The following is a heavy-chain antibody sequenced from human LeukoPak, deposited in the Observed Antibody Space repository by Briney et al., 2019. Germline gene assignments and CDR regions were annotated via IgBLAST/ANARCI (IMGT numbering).Heavy chain of an antibody. CDR2: IHPGNSET. CDR3: ARLDIYYYYGMDV. V-gene: IGHV5-51*01. Sequence: GESLKISCKGSGYSFSSYWIAWVRQMPGKGLEWMGIIHPGNSETTYNPSFRGHVAMSADKSVTTAYLQWSSLKASDTAMYYCARLDIYYYYGMDVWGQGTTVTVSS. J-gene: IGHJ6*02. CDR1: GYSFSSYW.